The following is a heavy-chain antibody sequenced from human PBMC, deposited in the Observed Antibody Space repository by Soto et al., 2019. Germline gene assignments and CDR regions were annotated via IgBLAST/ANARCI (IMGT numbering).Heavy chain of an antibody. CDR2: IYYSGST. D-gene: IGHD3-3*01. V-gene: IGHV4-30-4*01. J-gene: IGHJ4*02. CDR3: AGGVDYDFFPGSLYFDY. Sequence: SETLSLTCTVSGGSISSGDYYGSWIRQPPGKGLEWIGYIYYSGSTYYNPSLKSRVTISVDTSKNQFSLKLSSVTAADTAVYYCAGGVDYDFFPGSLYFDYWGQGTLVTVSS. CDR1: GGSISSGDYY.